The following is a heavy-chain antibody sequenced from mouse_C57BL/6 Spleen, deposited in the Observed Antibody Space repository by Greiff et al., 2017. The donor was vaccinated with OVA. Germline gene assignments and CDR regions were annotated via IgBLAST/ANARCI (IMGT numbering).Heavy chain of an antibody. Sequence: EVQRVESGGGLVQPGESLKLSCESNEYEFPSHDMSWVRKTPEKRLELVAAINSDGGSTYYPDTMERRFIISRDNTKKTLYLQMSSLKSEDTAMYYCATIYYGHGAWFAYWGQGTLVTVSA. CDR2: INSDGGST. J-gene: IGHJ3*01. CDR1: EYEFPSHD. D-gene: IGHD2-2*01. CDR3: ATIYYGHGAWFAY. V-gene: IGHV5-2*01.